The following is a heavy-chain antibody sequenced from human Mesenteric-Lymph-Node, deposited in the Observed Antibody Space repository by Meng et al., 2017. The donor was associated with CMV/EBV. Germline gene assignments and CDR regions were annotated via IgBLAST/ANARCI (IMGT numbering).Heavy chain of an antibody. Sequence: GGSLRLSYAASGFTFSSYSMNWVRQAPGKGLEWVSSISSSSSYSYYADSVKGRFTISRDNAKNSLYLQMNSLRAEDTAVYYCARGPSSGLDYWGQGTLVTVSS. J-gene: IGHJ4*02. CDR3: ARGPSSGLDY. D-gene: IGHD3-22*01. CDR1: GFTFSSYS. CDR2: ISSSSSYS. V-gene: IGHV3-21*01.